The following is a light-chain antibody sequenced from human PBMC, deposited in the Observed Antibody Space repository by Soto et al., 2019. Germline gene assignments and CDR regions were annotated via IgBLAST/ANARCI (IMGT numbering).Light chain of an antibody. CDR3: QHYGSSPYT. CDR1: QSVYSSY. Sequence: ESVLTQSPGTLSLSPGERATLSCRASQSVYSSYFTWYQQKPGQAPRLLIYGASSRAPGIPDRFIGSGSGTDVTLTISRLEPEDFAVYYCQHYGSSPYTFGQGTKLEIK. CDR2: GAS. V-gene: IGKV3-20*01. J-gene: IGKJ2*01.